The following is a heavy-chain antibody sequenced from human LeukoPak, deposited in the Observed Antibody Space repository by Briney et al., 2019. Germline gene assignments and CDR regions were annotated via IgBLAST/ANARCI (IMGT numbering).Heavy chain of an antibody. CDR3: ARGLCTSTSCYQGPFDF. Sequence: PGRSLRLSCEASGFIFSSAWMTWVRQAPGKGLEWVGHIKNKTNGGTTDYAAPVKGRFSISRDDSKKTLYLQMNRLRTEDTAVYYCARGLCTSTSCYQGPFDFWGQGMLVTVSS. J-gene: IGHJ4*02. CDR2: IKNKTNGGTT. V-gene: IGHV3-15*01. CDR1: GFIFSSAW. D-gene: IGHD2-2*01.